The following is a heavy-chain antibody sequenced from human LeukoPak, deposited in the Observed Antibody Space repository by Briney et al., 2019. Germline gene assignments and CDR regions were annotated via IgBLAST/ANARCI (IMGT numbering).Heavy chain of an antibody. CDR1: GFTFSSYS. CDR2: ISSSSSYI. J-gene: IGHJ3*02. CDR3: ARPPQGNPKGAFDI. V-gene: IGHV3-21*01. D-gene: IGHD3-10*01. Sequence: GGSLRLSCAASGFTFSSYSMNWVRQAPGKGLEWVSSISSSSSYIYYADSVKDRFTISRDNAKNSLYLQMNSLRAEDTAVYYCARPPQGNPKGAFDIWGQGTMVTVSS.